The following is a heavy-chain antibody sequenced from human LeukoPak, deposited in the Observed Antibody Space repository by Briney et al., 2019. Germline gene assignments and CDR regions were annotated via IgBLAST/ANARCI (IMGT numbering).Heavy chain of an antibody. D-gene: IGHD1-26*01. CDR2: MYHSGST. Sequence: SETLSLTCAVSGYSISSGYYWGWVRQPPGKGLEWIGSMYHSGSTYYNPSLKSRVTISVDTSKNQSSLKLTSVTATDTAVYFCARTQSSGIVGATTQFEYWGQGTLVTVSP. V-gene: IGHV4-38-2*01. CDR1: GYSISSGYY. J-gene: IGHJ4*02. CDR3: ARTQSSGIVGATTQFEY.